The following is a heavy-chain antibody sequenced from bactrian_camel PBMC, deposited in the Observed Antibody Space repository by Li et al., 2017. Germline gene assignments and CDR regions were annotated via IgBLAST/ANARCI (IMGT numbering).Heavy chain of an antibody. CDR3: AKDRPDGNWYYNYEYNY. J-gene: IGHJ4*01. CDR1: GFTLSSVD. CDR2: INSGGGST. Sequence: HVQLVESGGGLVQPGGSLRLSCAAPGFTLSSVDMNWVRQAPGKGLEWVSGINSGGGSTYYADSVKGRFIISRDNAKNTLYLQLNSLKTEDTAMYYCAKDRPDGNWYYNYEYNYWGQGTQVTVS. V-gene: IGHV3S1*01. D-gene: IGHD6*01.